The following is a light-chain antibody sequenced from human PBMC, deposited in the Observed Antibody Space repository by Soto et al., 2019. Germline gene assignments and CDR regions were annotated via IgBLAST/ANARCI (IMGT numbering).Light chain of an antibody. Sequence: QPASVSGSPGQSITISCTGTSSDVGAYNYVSWYQHHPGKAPKLMIYDVSHRPSGVSNRFSGSKSGNTASLTISGLQPEDEADYYCDSYTRSDTRVFGGGTKLTVL. CDR3: DSYTRSDTRV. J-gene: IGLJ3*02. V-gene: IGLV2-14*03. CDR1: SSDVGAYNY. CDR2: DVS.